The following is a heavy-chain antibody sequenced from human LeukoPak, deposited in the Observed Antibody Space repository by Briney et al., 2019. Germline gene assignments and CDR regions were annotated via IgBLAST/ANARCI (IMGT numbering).Heavy chain of an antibody. CDR3: ARDRPEWELPHDY. V-gene: IGHV3-74*01. D-gene: IGHD1-26*01. CDR1: GFTFITYW. J-gene: IGHJ4*02. Sequence: GGSLRLSCAASGFTFITYWMHWFRQAPGKGLGWVSRINSDGSRKSYADSVEGRFTISRDNDKNTLYLQMNSLRAEDTAVYYCARDRPEWELPHDYWGQGTLVSVSS. CDR2: INSDGSRK.